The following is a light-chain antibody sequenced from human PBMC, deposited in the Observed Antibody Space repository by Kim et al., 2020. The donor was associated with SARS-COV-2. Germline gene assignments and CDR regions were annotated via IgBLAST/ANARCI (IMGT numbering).Light chain of an antibody. CDR1: GSNVGRSA. V-gene: IGLV1-44*01. Sequence: HRVTLLGAGSGSNVGRSAVSWDQQFPGAAPKLLIYSDNQRPSGVPDRFSAAKSGSSASLAISGLQSDDEADYYCAAWDDSLNGRGVFGGGTQLTVL. CDR2: SDN. J-gene: IGLJ3*02. CDR3: AAWDDSLNGRGV.